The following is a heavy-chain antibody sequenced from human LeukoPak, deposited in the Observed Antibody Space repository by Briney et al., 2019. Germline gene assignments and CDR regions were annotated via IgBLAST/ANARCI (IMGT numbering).Heavy chain of an antibody. V-gene: IGHV4-34*01. Sequence: SETLSLTCAVYGGSFSGYYWSWIRQPPGKGLEWIGEINHSGSTNYNPSLKSRVTISVDTSKNQFSLKLSSVTAADTAVYYCARERRLATLDYWGQGTLVTVSS. J-gene: IGHJ4*02. D-gene: IGHD5-24*01. CDR1: GGSFSGYY. CDR2: INHSGST. CDR3: ARERRLATLDY.